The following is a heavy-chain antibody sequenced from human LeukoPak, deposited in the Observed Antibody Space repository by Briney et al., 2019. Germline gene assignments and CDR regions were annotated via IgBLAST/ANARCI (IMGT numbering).Heavy chain of an antibody. V-gene: IGHV3-21*01. CDR3: ARGIASSPPTYYYDSSGYYPGAFDI. J-gene: IGHJ3*02. Sequence: GSLRLSCAASGFTFSSYSMNWVRQAPGKGLEWVSSISSSSSYIYYADSVKGRFTISRDNAKNSLYLQMNSLRAEDTAVYYCARGIASSPPTYYYDSSGYYPGAFDIWGQGTMVTVSS. D-gene: IGHD3-22*01. CDR1: GFTFSSYS. CDR2: ISSSSSYI.